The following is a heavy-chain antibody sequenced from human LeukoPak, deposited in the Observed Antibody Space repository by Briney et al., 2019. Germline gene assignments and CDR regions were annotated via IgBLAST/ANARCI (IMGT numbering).Heavy chain of an antibody. Sequence: PSETLSLTCTVSGYSISSGHYWGWIRHPPGKGLEWIGNIYHSGSTYYNPSLKSRVTISVDTSKNQFSLKLSSVTAADTAVYYCARDRYYYDSSGANWFDPWGQGTLVTVSS. J-gene: IGHJ5*02. CDR3: ARDRYYYDSSGANWFDP. V-gene: IGHV4-38-2*02. D-gene: IGHD3-22*01. CDR1: GYSISSGHY. CDR2: IYHSGST.